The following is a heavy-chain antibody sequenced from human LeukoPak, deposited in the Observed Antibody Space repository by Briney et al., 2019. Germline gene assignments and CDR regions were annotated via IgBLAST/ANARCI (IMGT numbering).Heavy chain of an antibody. V-gene: IGHV1-8*03. J-gene: IGHJ6*03. Sequence: GASVKVSCKASGYTFTSYDINWVRQATGQGLEWMGWMNPNSGNTGYAQKFQGSVTITRNTSISSAYMELSSLRSEDTAVYYCAREDYYGSGSYYNPIDVWGKGTTVTVSS. CDR1: GYTFTSYD. CDR2: MNPNSGNT. D-gene: IGHD3-10*01. CDR3: AREDYYGSGSYYNPIDV.